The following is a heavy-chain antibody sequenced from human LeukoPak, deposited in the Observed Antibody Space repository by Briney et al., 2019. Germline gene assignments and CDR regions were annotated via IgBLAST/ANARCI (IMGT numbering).Heavy chain of an antibody. Sequence: GGSLRLSCAASGFTFSSYAMSWVRQAPGKGLEWVSAISGSGGSTYYADSVKGRFTISRDNSKNTLYLQMNSLRAEDTAVYYCAKVGGYDWKYGDYAYCFDYWGQGTLVTVSS. CDR1: GFTFSSYA. J-gene: IGHJ4*02. CDR2: ISGSGGST. V-gene: IGHV3-23*01. CDR3: AKVGGYDWKYGDYAYCFDY. D-gene: IGHD5-12*01.